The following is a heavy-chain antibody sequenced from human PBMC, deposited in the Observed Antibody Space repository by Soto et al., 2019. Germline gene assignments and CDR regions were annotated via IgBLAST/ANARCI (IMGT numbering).Heavy chain of an antibody. V-gene: IGHV3-23*01. CDR2: ISGSGGST. Sequence: GGSLRLSCAASGFTFSSYAMSWVRQAPGKGLEWVSDISGSGGSTYYADSVKGRFTISRDNAKNTLYLQMNSLRAEDAAVYYCASDWWADFDIWGQGTMVTVSS. D-gene: IGHD2-15*01. CDR3: ASDWWADFDI. CDR1: GFTFSSYA. J-gene: IGHJ3*02.